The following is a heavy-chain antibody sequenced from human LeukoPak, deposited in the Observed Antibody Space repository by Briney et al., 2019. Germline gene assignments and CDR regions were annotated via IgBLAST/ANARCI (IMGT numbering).Heavy chain of an antibody. Sequence: SSETLSLTCTVSGGSISSYYWSWIRQPPGKGLEWFGYIYYSGSTNYNPSLKSRVTISVDTSKNQFSLKLSSVTAADTAVYYCARGRNNWNYGGFDYWGQGTLVTVSS. J-gene: IGHJ4*02. V-gene: IGHV4-59*01. CDR1: GGSISSYY. CDR3: ARGRNNWNYGGFDY. CDR2: IYYSGST. D-gene: IGHD1-7*01.